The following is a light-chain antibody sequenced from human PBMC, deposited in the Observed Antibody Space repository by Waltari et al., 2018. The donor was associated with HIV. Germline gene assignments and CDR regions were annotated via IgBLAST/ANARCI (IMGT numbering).Light chain of an antibody. V-gene: IGLV1-40*01. CDR2: VNN. CDR3: QSYDSTLSGV. J-gene: IGLJ3*02. CDR1: NSNIGAGYD. Sequence: QSVLTQPPSVSGAPGQTVTISCTGSNSNIGAGYDVHWYQQLPGTAPKSLIEVNNNRPSGVPDRFSGSKSGTSASLTIAGLQAEDEADYYCQSYDSTLSGVFGGGTKLTVL.